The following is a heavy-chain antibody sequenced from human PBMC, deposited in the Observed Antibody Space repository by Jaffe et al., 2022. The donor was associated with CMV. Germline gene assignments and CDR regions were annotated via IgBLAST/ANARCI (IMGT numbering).Heavy chain of an antibody. Sequence: EVQLLESGGGLVQPGGSLRLSCAASGFTFSSYAMSWVRQAPGKGLEWVSAISGSGGSTYYADSVKGRFTISRDNSKNTLYLQMNSLRAEDTAVYYCAKDIAVALGAGMSGLDVWGQGTTVTVSS. CDR2: ISGSGGST. CDR3: AKDIAVALGAGMSGLDV. D-gene: IGHD6-19*01. CDR1: GFTFSSYA. J-gene: IGHJ6*02. V-gene: IGHV3-23*01.